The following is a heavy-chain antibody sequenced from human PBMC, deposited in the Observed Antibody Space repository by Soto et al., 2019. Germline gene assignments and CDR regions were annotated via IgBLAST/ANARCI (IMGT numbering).Heavy chain of an antibody. CDR1: GFTFGDYA. CDR2: IRSKAYGGTT. CDR3: TRDEWLLFHYYYGMDV. D-gene: IGHD3-3*01. J-gene: IGHJ6*02. Sequence: GGSLRLSCTASGFTFGDYAMSWFRQAPGKGLEWVGFIRSKAYGGTTEYAASVKGRFTISRDDSKSIAYLQMTSLKTEDTAVYYCTRDEWLLFHYYYGMDVWGQGTKVTVSS. V-gene: IGHV3-49*03.